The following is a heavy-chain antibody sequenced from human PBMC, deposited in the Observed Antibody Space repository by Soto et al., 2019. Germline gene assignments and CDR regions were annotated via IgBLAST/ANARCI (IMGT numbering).Heavy chain of an antibody. CDR3: ARGWDYYDSSGTHYGMDV. V-gene: IGHV1-69*02. D-gene: IGHD3-22*01. Sequence: QVQLVQSGAEVKKPGSSVKVSCKASGGTFSSYTISWVRQAPGQGLEWMGRIIPILGIANYAQKFQGRVTITADKSTSTAYMELSSLRSEDTAVYYCARGWDYYDSSGTHYGMDVWGQGTTVTVSS. J-gene: IGHJ6*02. CDR2: IIPILGIA. CDR1: GGTFSSYT.